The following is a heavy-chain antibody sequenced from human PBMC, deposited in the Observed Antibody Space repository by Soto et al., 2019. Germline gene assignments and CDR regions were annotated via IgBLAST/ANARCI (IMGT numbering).Heavy chain of an antibody. CDR1: GYTFTSYD. V-gene: IGHV1-8*01. J-gene: IGHJ6*03. D-gene: IGHD6-13*01. CDR3: ARATREAARPEFSYYMDV. CDR2: MNLNSGNT. Sequence: GASVKVSCKASGYTFTSYDINWVRQATGQGLEWMGWMNLNSGNTGYAQKFQGRVTMTRNTSISTAYMELSSLRSEDTAVYYCARATREAARPEFSYYMDVWGKGTTVTVSS.